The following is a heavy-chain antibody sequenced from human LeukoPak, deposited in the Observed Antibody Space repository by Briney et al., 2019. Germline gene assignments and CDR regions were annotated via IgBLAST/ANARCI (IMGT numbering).Heavy chain of an antibody. D-gene: IGHD3-10*01. CDR3: ARGRSITLLRGVAMSDGFDI. CDR2: TDTSGNYI. V-gene: IGHV3-21*01. CDR1: GGSFSGYY. J-gene: IGHJ3*02. Sequence: PSETLSLTCAVYGGSFSGYYWSWIRQPPGKGLEWVSFTDTSGNYIYYGDSVKGRFTISRDNGKNLVFLQMNGLRAEDTAVYYCARGRSITLLRGVAMSDGFDIWGQGAMVAVSS.